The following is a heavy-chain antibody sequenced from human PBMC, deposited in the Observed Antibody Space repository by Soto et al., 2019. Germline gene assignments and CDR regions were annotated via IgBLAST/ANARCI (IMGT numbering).Heavy chain of an antibody. V-gene: IGHV1-46*03. CDR2: INPSGGYT. D-gene: IGHD2-21*02. CDR1: GYTFTSYY. CDR3: ARGGGIVLVTAPYDH. Sequence: QVQLVQSGAEVKKPGASVKVSCKASGYTFTSYYMNWVRQAPGQGLEWLGIINPSGGYTTYAQRFMGRVTMTSDTSTRTVHMGRGSLTSEDTAVYYCARGGGIVLVTAPYDHWGQGTLVTVSS. J-gene: IGHJ4*02.